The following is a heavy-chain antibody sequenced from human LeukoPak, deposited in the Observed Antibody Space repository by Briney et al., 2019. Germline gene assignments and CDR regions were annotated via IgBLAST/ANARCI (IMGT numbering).Heavy chain of an antibody. CDR1: GFTFSSYA. V-gene: IGHV3-23*01. J-gene: IGHJ4*02. D-gene: IGHD6-19*01. CDR2: ISGSGGST. Sequence: GGSLRLSCAASGFTFSSYAMSWVRQAPGKGLEWVSAISGSGGSTYYADSVKGRFTISRDNSKNTLYLQMNSLRAEDTAVDYCAKSRGIAVAGIPYWGQGTLVTVSS. CDR3: AKSRGIAVAGIPY.